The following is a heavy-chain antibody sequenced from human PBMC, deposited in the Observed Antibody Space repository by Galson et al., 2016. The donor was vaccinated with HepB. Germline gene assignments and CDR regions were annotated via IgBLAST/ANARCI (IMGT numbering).Heavy chain of an antibody. J-gene: IGHJ4*02. D-gene: IGHD6-19*01. Sequence: QSGAEVKEPGEPLRISCETSGYTFRHFWIAWVRQMPGKGLEWMGMIYPGDFDTRYNPSFQGLVTISADTSLGTTFLQWGSLEASDSAIYYCARRGNNNGSDYWGQGTQVSVSS. CDR2: IYPGDFDT. V-gene: IGHV5-51*01. CDR1: GYTFRHFW. CDR3: ARRGNNNGSDY.